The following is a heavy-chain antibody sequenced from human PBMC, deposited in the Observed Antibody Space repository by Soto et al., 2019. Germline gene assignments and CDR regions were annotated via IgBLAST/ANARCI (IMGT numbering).Heavy chain of an antibody. CDR1: GGSISSYY. V-gene: IGHV4-59*01. Sequence: PSETLSLTCTVSGGSISSYYWSWIRQPPGKGLEWIGYIYYSGSTNYNPSLKSRVTISVDTSKNQFSLKLSSVTAADTAVYYCARGVGSNRAGYFDYWGQGTLVTVSS. J-gene: IGHJ4*02. D-gene: IGHD2-15*01. CDR2: IYYSGST. CDR3: ARGVGSNRAGYFDY.